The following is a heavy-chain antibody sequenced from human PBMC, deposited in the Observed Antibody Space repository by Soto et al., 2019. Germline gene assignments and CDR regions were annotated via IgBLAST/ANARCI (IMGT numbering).Heavy chain of an antibody. CDR2: IYYSGST. Sequence: SETLSLTCTVSGGSISSGGYYWNWIRQHPGKGLEWIGYIYYSGSTYYNPSLKSRVTISVDTSKNQFSLRLSSVTAADTAVYYCAREAMDVTVYASGDAFDIWGQGTMITVSS. CDR1: GGSISSGGYY. CDR3: AREAMDVTVYASGDAFDI. J-gene: IGHJ3*02. D-gene: IGHD2-8*01. V-gene: IGHV4-31*03.